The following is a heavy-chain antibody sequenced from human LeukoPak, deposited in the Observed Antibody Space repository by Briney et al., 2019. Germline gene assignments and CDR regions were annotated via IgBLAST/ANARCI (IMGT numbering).Heavy chain of an antibody. CDR2: MSGSGGST. CDR3: AKFGGGDCSSGSCYPHYYYGMDV. CDR1: GFTFSSYA. V-gene: IGHV3-23*01. J-gene: IGHJ6*02. D-gene: IGHD2-15*01. Sequence: GGSLRLSCAASGFTFSSYAMSWVRQAPGKGLEWVSAMSGSGGSTYYADSVKGRFTISRDNTKHTLYLQMNSLRAEDAAVYYCAKFGGGDCSSGSCYPHYYYGMDVWGQGTTVTVSS.